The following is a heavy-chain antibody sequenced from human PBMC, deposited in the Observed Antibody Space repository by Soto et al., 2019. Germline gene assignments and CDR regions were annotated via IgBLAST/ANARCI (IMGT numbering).Heavy chain of an antibody. CDR3: ARSTNDYGDRH. CDR1: GYAFTSYY. CDR2: INPNSSNT. J-gene: IGHJ4*02. D-gene: IGHD4-17*01. Sequence: ASVKVSCKASGYAFTSYYMHWVRQAPGQGLEWMGIINPNSSNTGYAQKFQGRVTMTRNTSISTAYMELSSLRSEDTAVYYCARSTNDYGDRHWGQGTLVTVSS. V-gene: IGHV1-8*02.